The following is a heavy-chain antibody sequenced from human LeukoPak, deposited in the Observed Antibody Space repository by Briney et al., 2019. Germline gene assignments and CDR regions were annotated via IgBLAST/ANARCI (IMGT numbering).Heavy chain of an antibody. CDR3: AKVTWGAAAYNWFDP. CDR2: ISGSGGST. D-gene: IGHD6-13*01. Sequence: GGSLRLSCAASGSTFSSYAMSWVRQAPGKGLEWVSAISGSGGSTYYADSVKGRFTISRDNSKNTLYLQMNSLRAEDTAVYYCAKVTWGAAAYNWFDPWGQGTLVTVSS. J-gene: IGHJ5*02. V-gene: IGHV3-23*01. CDR1: GSTFSSYA.